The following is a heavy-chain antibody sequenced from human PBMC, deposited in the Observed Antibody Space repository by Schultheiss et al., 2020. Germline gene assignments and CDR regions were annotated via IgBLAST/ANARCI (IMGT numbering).Heavy chain of an antibody. D-gene: IGHD3-16*01. CDR3: ARVMGENHGGSFTASTYYYYGMDV. Sequence: ASVKVSCKASGYTFTSYYMHWVRQAPGQGLEWMGRINPNSGGTNYAQKFQGWVTMTRDTSISTAYMELSRLRSDDTAVYYCARVMGENHGGSFTASTYYYYGMDVWGQGTTVTVSS. CDR2: INPNSGGT. J-gene: IGHJ6*02. CDR1: GYTFTSYY. V-gene: IGHV1-2*04.